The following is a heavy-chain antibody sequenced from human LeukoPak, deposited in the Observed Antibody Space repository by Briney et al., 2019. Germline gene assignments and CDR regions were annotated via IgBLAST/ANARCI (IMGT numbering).Heavy chain of an antibody. V-gene: IGHV4-39*01. CDR3: AGTEYNWFDP. CDR2: IYYSGST. Sequence: SETLSLTCTVSGGSISSSTYYWGWIRQPPGKGLEWIGSIYYSGSTYYNPSLKSRVTISVDTSKNQFSLKLSSVTAADTAVYYCAGTEYNWFDPWGQGTLVTVSS. CDR1: GGSISSSTYY. J-gene: IGHJ5*02. D-gene: IGHD1-1*01.